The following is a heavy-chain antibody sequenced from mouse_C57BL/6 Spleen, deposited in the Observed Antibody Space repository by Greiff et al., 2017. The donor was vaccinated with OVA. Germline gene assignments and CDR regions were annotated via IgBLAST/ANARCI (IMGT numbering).Heavy chain of an antibody. CDR2: ISDGGSYT. D-gene: IGHD1-1*01. J-gene: IGHJ2*01. CDR3: ARDEGVGFHFDY. Sequence: EVTLVESGGGLVKPGGSLKLSCAASGFTFSSYAMSWVRQTPEKRLEWVATISDGGSYTYYPDNVKGRFTISRDNAKNNLYLQMSHLKSEDTAMYYCARDEGVGFHFDYWGQGTTLTVSS. V-gene: IGHV5-4*01. CDR1: GFTFSSYA.